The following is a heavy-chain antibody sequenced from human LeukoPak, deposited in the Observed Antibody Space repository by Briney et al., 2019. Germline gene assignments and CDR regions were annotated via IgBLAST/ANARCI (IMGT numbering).Heavy chain of an antibody. CDR3: ARSRSGDYDY. J-gene: IGHJ4*02. CDR1: GGSISSYY. Sequence: SETLSLTCTVSGGSISSYYWSWIRQPPGKGLEWIGYIYYSGSTNYNPSLKSRVTISVDTSKNQFSLKLSSVTAADTAVYYCARSRSGDYDYWGQGTLVTVSS. CDR2: IYYSGST. D-gene: IGHD3-3*01. V-gene: IGHV4-59*01.